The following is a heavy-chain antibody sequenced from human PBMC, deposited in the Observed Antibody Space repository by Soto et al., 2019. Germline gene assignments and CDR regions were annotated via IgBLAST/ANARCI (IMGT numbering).Heavy chain of an antibody. J-gene: IGHJ4*02. CDR3: ARQGGAYYFDY. V-gene: IGHV4-59*08. D-gene: IGHD3-16*01. CDR1: GGSIRSYY. Sequence: LCGGSIRSYYWSWIRQPPGKGLEWIGYIYYSGSTNYNPSLKSRVTISVDTSKNQFSLKLSSVTAADTAVYYCARQGGAYYFDYWGQGTLVTVSS. CDR2: IYYSGST.